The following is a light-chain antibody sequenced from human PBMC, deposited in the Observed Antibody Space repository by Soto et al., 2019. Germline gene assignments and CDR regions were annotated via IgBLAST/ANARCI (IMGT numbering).Light chain of an antibody. J-gene: IGLJ3*02. V-gene: IGLV1-44*01. CDR3: AGWEDSLNGGV. CDR2: SNN. CDR1: NSNLGSNT. Sequence: QAVVTQPPSASGTLGQSVTISCSGSNSNLGSNTLNWYQQLPGTAPKLLIRSNNQRPSGVPDRISGSKSGTSASLAISGLQSDDEADYYCAGWEDSLNGGVFGGGTKLTVL.